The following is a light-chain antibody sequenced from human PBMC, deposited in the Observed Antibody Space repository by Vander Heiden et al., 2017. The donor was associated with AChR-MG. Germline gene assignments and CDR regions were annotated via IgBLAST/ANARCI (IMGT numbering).Light chain of an antibody. Sequence: QSALTPPASVSGSPGQSITISCTGPSSDVGGYNYVSWYQQHPGKAPKLMIYDVSNRPSGVSNRFSGSKSGNTASLTISGLQAEDEADYYCSSYTSSSLYVFGTGTKVTVL. CDR2: DVS. V-gene: IGLV2-14*01. CDR3: SSYTSSSLYV. CDR1: SSDVGGYNY. J-gene: IGLJ1*01.